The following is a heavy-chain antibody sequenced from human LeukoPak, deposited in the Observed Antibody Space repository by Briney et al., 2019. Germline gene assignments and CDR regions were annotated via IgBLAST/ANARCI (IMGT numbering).Heavy chain of an antibody. V-gene: IGHV3-15*01. D-gene: IGHD4-17*01. CDR1: GFTFTNAW. J-gene: IGHJ4*02. CDR3: ATEYYGAYNY. Sequence: GGSLRLSCAASGFTFTNAWMSWVRQPPGKGLEWVGRIKSKTDGGTTDYAAPVKGRFTISRDDSKDTLYLRMNSLKTEDIAVYYCATEYYGAYNYWGQGTLVTVSS. CDR2: IKSKTDGGTT.